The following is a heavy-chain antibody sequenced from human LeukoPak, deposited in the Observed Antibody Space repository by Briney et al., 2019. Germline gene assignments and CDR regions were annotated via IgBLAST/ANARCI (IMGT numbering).Heavy chain of an antibody. J-gene: IGHJ4*02. V-gene: IGHV3-30*03. Sequence: GGSLRLSCAASGFTFNNYGMHWVRQAPGKGLEWVAVISYDGSNKYYADSVKGRFTISRDNSKNTLYLQMNSLRAEDTAVYYCARDGIAGSSTSGDYWGQGTLVTVSS. CDR3: ARDGIAGSSTSGDY. CDR1: GFTFNNYG. D-gene: IGHD6-6*01. CDR2: ISYDGSNK.